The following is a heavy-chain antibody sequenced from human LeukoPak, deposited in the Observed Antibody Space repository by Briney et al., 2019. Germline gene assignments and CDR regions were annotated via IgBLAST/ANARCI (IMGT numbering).Heavy chain of an antibody. J-gene: IGHJ4*02. D-gene: IGHD1-26*01. CDR2: INDNGGRT. Sequence: SGGSLRLSCSASGFTFSRYAMHWVRQAPGKGLEYVSGINDNGGRTHYGDSVKGRLSISRDNSKNTLHLQMSTLRAEDTALYYCVKDVGGSYAFDYWGQGILVTVAS. CDR1: GFTFSRYA. V-gene: IGHV3-64D*09. CDR3: VKDVGGSYAFDY.